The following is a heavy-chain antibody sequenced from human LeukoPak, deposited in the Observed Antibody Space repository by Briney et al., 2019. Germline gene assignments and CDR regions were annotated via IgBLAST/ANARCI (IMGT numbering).Heavy chain of an antibody. V-gene: IGHV3-23*01. CDR1: GFTFSSYA. CDR2: ISGSGGST. J-gene: IGHJ6*04. Sequence: GGCLRLSCVASGFTFSSYAMSWVRQAPGKGLEWVSVISGSGGSTYYADSVKGRFTISRDESKNTLYLQMNSLRAEDTAVYYCAKDLNYYYYGMDVWGKGTTVTVSS. CDR3: AKDLNYYYYGMDV.